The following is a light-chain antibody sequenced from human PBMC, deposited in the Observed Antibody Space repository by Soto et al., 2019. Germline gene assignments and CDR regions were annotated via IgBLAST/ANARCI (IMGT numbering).Light chain of an antibody. CDR1: QSVDNNY. CDR2: DAS. CDR3: QQCAHSPLT. V-gene: IGKV3-20*01. J-gene: IGKJ4*01. Sequence: EIVLTQSPGTLSLSPGERATLSCRASQSVDNNYLAWFQQKPGQAPSLLIDDASRRATGIPDRFSGSGSGTDFTLTISRLEPEDFAVYYCQQCAHSPLTFGGGTKVEIK.